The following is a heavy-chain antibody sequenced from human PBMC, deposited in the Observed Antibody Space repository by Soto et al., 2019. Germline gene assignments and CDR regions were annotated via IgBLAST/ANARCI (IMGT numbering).Heavy chain of an antibody. D-gene: IGHD6-19*01. Sequence: QVQLQQWGAGLLKPSETLSLTCAVHGGSFSGYYWSWIRQPPGKGLEWIGEINHSGSTNYNPSLRXRXTXXVDTSKNQFSLRLSPVTAADTAVYYCASSSGWSDYWGQGTLVTVSS. J-gene: IGHJ4*02. CDR3: ASSSGWSDY. CDR1: GGSFSGYY. V-gene: IGHV4-34*01. CDR2: INHSGST.